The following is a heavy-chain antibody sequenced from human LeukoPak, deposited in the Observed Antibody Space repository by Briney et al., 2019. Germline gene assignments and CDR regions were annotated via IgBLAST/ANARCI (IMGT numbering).Heavy chain of an antibody. CDR1: GYTFTGYY. Sequence: ASVTVSCKASGYTFTGYYMHWVRQAPGQGLEWMGWINPNSGGTNYARKFQGWVTMTRDTSISTAYMELSSLRSEDTAVYYCARDQTLGLILWFGESLFDPWGQGTLVTVSS. D-gene: IGHD3-10*01. CDR3: ARDQTLGLILWFGESLFDP. J-gene: IGHJ5*02. CDR2: INPNSGGT. V-gene: IGHV1-2*04.